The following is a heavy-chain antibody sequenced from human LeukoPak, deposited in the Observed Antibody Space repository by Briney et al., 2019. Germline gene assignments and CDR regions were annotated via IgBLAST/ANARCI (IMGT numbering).Heavy chain of an antibody. CDR1: GGSISSYY. V-gene: IGHV4-59*01. J-gene: IGHJ5*02. CDR3: ARGEKYLNNWFDP. CDR2: IYYSGST. Sequence: PPETLSLTCTVSGGSISSYYWSWIRQPPGKGLEWIGYIYYSGSTNYNPSLKSRVTISVDTSKNQFSLKLSSVTAADTAVYYCARGEKYLNNWFDPWGQGTLVTVSS. D-gene: IGHD2-2*01.